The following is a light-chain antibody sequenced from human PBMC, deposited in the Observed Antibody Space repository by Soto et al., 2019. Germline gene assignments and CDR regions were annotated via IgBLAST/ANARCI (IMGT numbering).Light chain of an antibody. V-gene: IGLV2-14*01. J-gene: IGLJ1*01. CDR3: SSYTSSSTLV. CDR2: EVS. CDR1: SSDVGGYNY. Sequence: QSALTQPASVSGSPGQSITISCTETSSDVGGYNYVSWYQQHPGKAPKLIIYEVSNRPSGVSNRFSGSKSGNTASLTISGLQAEDEADYYCSSYTSSSTLVFGTGTKLTVL.